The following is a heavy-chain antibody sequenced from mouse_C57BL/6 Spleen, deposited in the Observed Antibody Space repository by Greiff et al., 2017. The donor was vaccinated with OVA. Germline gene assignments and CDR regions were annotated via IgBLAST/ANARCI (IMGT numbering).Heavy chain of an antibody. CDR3: ARDGTGPADY. Sequence: QVQLKQPGAELVKPGASVKLSCKASGYTFTSYWMHWVKQRPGQGLEWIGMIHPNSGSTNYNEKFKSKATLTVDKSSSTAYMQLSRLTSEDTAVYYCARDGTGPADYWGQGTTLTVSS. V-gene: IGHV1-64*01. D-gene: IGHD4-1*01. J-gene: IGHJ2*01. CDR2: IHPNSGST. CDR1: GYTFTSYW.